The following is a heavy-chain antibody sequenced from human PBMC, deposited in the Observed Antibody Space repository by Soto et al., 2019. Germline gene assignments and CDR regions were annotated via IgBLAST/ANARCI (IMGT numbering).Heavy chain of an antibody. V-gene: IGHV3-23*01. J-gene: IGHJ1*01. CDR1: GFTFSSYA. CDR3: AKVAREIGGVVAAHLLYCQH. CDR2: ISGSGGGT. Sequence: EVQLLESGGGSVQPGGSLRLSCAASGFTFSSYAVSWVRQAPGKGLEWVSAISGSGGGTYYADSVKGRFTISRDNSKNTRYRQMNVLSAEETAVYYCAKVAREIGGVVAAHLLYCQHWGLGSLVTVAS. D-gene: IGHD2-15*01.